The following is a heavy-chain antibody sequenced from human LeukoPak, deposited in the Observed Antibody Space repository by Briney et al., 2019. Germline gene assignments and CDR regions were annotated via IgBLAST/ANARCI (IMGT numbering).Heavy chain of an antibody. CDR1: GGSISSSSYY. V-gene: IGHV4-39*01. CDR3: ARRPYSGNDYFDS. Sequence: PSETLSLTCTVSGGSISSSSYYWGWIRQPPGKGLEWMGSIYYSGSAYYNPSLKSRVTVPVDTSNNQFSLRLSSVTAADTAVYFCARRPYSGNDYFDSWGQGTLVTVSS. D-gene: IGHD5-12*01. J-gene: IGHJ4*02. CDR2: IYYSGSA.